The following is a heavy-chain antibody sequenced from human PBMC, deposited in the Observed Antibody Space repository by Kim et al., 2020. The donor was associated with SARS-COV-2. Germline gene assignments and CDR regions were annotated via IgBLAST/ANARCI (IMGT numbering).Heavy chain of an antibody. J-gene: IGHJ5*02. CDR1: GGSMSSFIW. Sequence: SETRSLTCTVSGGSMSSFIWWSWVRQPPGQGLEWIGGIYHSGSTSYNPSLKSRVTMSLDKSKNQFSLRLTSVTAADTAVYSCARVDARSLIFHLWGQGTLVTVSS. CDR3: ARVDARSLIFHL. V-gene: IGHV4-4*02. CDR2: IYHSGST. D-gene: IGHD3-16*02.